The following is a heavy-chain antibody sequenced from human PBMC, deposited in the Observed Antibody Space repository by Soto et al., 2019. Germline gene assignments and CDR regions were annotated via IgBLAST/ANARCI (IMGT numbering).Heavy chain of an antibody. CDR3: AKDRPRRTSGYFFAY. Sequence: GGSLRVSWAASGGTLSTYAMAWVRQAPGKGLEWVSGVSASGLNTDYADPVKGRFYISRDNSKNTVSLHMNSLRAEDTALYYFAKDRPRRTSGYFFAYWGQGTPVTVSS. D-gene: IGHD2-15*01. V-gene: IGHV3-23*01. CDR1: GGTLSTYA. CDR2: VSASGLNT. J-gene: IGHJ4*02.